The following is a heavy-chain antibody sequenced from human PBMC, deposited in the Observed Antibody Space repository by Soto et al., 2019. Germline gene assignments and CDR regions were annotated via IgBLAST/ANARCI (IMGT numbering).Heavy chain of an antibody. CDR2: IKQDGSEK. V-gene: IGHV3-7*01. Sequence: SLRLSCAASGFTFSSYWMSWVRQAPGKGLEWVANIKQDGSEKYYVDSVKGRFTISRDNAKNSLYLQMNSLRAEDTAVYYCARDPNIVLVPAALRSYYYYYGMDVWGQGTTVTV. CDR1: GFTFSSYW. D-gene: IGHD2-2*01. CDR3: ARDPNIVLVPAALRSYYYYYGMDV. J-gene: IGHJ6*02.